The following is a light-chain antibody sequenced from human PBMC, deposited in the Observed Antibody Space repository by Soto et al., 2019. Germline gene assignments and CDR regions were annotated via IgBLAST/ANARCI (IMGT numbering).Light chain of an antibody. Sequence: DIQMTQSPSTLSASVGDRVTITCRASQSISSWLAWYQQKPGKAAKLLIYKACSLESGLPSRFSRSGSGTEFTLTISSLQPDDFATYYCQQYNSFSWTFGQGTKVEIK. J-gene: IGKJ1*01. V-gene: IGKV1-5*03. CDR3: QQYNSFSWT. CDR2: KAC. CDR1: QSISSW.